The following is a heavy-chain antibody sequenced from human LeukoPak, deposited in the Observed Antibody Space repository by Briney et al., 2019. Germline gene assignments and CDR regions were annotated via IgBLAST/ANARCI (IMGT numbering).Heavy chain of an antibody. V-gene: IGHV4-59*01. J-gene: IGHJ4*02. CDR2: IYYSGST. CDR3: ARVTGYVMEDYFDY. Sequence: SETLSLTCAVYGGSFSSYYWSWIRQPPGKGLEWIGYIYYSGSTNYNPSLKSRVTISVDTSKNQFSLRLSSVTAADTAVYYCARVTGYVMEDYFDYWGQGTLVTVSS. CDR1: GGSFSSYY. D-gene: IGHD6-13*01.